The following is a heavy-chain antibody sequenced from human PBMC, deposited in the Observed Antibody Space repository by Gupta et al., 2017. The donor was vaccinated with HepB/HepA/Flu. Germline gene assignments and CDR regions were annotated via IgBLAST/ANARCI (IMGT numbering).Heavy chain of an antibody. V-gene: IGHV3-23*01. CDR1: GITSSNNA. CDR3: AKDHRREIMTMIPHFDC. J-gene: IGHJ4*02. CDR2: LSGAST. D-gene: IGHD3-16*01. Sequence: EEHLLESGGALVQTGGSMRLSCAASGITSSNNAMSWVRQVPGKGLEWVSTLSGASTFYADSLKGRFTIYRDDAQNTLFLQMNSLRAEDTAIYFCAKDHRREIMTMIPHFDCWGQGTLVTVSS.